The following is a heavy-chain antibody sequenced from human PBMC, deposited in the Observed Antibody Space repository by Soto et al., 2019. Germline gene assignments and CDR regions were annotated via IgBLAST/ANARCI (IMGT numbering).Heavy chain of an antibody. CDR2: ISWNSGSI. J-gene: IGHJ6*03. CDR3: AKASPPSCTSCYEGLPNYYYYMDV. CDR1: GFTFDDYA. Sequence: GGFLRLSCAASGFTFDDYAMHWVRQAPGKGLEWVSGISWNSGSIGYADSVKGRFTISRDNAKNSLYLQMNSLRAEDTAFYYCAKASPPSCTSCYEGLPNYYYYMDVWGKGTTVTVSS. D-gene: IGHD2-2*01. V-gene: IGHV3-9*01.